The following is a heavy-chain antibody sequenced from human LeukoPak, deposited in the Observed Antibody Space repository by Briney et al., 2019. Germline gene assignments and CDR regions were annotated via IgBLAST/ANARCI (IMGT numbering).Heavy chain of an antibody. CDR3: ARDQGDNSYGYYAIRYAFDV. Sequence: SVTDSCKASGGTFNNYAISWVRPAPGQGREGMGRIVPILGIANYAQEFQGSLIISADKATSSAYMELSSLRSEDTAVYYCARDQGDNSYGYYAIRYAFDVWGEGTRVTVSS. CDR1: GGTFNNYA. V-gene: IGHV1-69*10. J-gene: IGHJ3*01. D-gene: IGHD5-18*01. CDR2: IVPILGIA.